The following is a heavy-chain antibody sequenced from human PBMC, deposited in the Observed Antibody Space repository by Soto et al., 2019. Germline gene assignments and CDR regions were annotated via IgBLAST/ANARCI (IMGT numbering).Heavy chain of an antibody. CDR3: ARESEDLTSNFDY. V-gene: IGHV3-21*06. Sequence: GGSLRLSCAASGFTFTRYSMNWVRQAPGKGLEWVSSISSTTNYIYYGDSMKGRFTISRDNAKNSLYLEMNSLRAEDTAMYYCARESEDLTSNFDYWGQGTLVTVSS. CDR1: GFTFTRYS. J-gene: IGHJ4*02. CDR2: ISSTTNYI.